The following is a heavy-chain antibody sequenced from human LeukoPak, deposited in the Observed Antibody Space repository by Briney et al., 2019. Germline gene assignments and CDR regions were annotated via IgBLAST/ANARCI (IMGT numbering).Heavy chain of an antibody. V-gene: IGHV4-59*01. CDR3: AREVVVTAIPDWYFDL. J-gene: IGHJ2*01. CDR2: IYYSGST. D-gene: IGHD2-21*02. Sequence: KPSETLSLTCTVSGGSISSYYWSWIRQPLGKGLEWIGYIYYSGSTNYNPSLKSRVTISVDTSKNQFSLKLSSVTAADTAVYYCAREVVVTAIPDWYFDLWGRGTLVTVSS. CDR1: GGSISSYY.